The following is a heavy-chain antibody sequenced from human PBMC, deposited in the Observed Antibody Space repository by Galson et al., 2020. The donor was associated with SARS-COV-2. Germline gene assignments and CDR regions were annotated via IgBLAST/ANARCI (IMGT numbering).Heavy chain of an antibody. J-gene: IGHJ6*02. Sequence: SQTLSLTCAVYGGSFSGYYWSWIRQPPGKGLEWIGEINHSGSTNYNPSLKSRVTISVDTSKNQFSLKLSSVTAADTAVYYCARGLGRAYGDYVVGRVIYYYGMDVWGQGTTVTVSS. CDR2: INHSGST. CDR1: GGSFSGYY. V-gene: IGHV4-34*01. D-gene: IGHD4-17*01. CDR3: ARGLGRAYGDYVVGRVIYYYGMDV.